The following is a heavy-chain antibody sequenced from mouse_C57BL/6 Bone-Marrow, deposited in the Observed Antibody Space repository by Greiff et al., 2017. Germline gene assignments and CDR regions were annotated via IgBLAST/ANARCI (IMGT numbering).Heavy chain of an antibody. CDR2: INPYNGGT. Sequence: EVQLQQSGPVLVKPGAPVKMSCKASGYTFTDYYMNWVKQSHGKSLEWIGVINPYNGGTSYNQKFKGKATLTVDKSSSTAYMELNSLTSEDSAVYYCARRGGYGREPPYYAMDYWGQGTSVTVSS. J-gene: IGHJ4*01. CDR3: ARRGGYGREPPYYAMDY. V-gene: IGHV1-19*01. CDR1: GYTFTDYY. D-gene: IGHD1-1*01.